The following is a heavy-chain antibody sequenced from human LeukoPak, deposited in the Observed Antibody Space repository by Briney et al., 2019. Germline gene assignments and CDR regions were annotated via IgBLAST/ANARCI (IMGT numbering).Heavy chain of an antibody. Sequence: GGSLRLSCAASGFTFSSYWMSWVRQAPGKGLEWVANIKEDGSEKYYVDSVKGRFTISRDNAKNSLCLQMNSLRAEDTAIYYCARDLDTVAGSNWGQGTLVTVSS. J-gene: IGHJ4*02. CDR1: GFTFSSYW. CDR2: IKEDGSEK. CDR3: ARDLDTVAGSN. V-gene: IGHV3-7*03. D-gene: IGHD6-19*01.